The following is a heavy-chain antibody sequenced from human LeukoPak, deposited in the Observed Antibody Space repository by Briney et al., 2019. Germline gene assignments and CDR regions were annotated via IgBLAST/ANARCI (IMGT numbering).Heavy chain of an antibody. CDR3: ASARVVEVLATPTALDY. CDR2: ISYDGSDT. D-gene: IGHD2-2*01. V-gene: IGHV3-30-3*02. J-gene: IGHJ4*02. CDR1: GFTFSSYA. Sequence: PGGSLRLSCAASGFTFSSYAMHWVRQAPGKGLEWVAIISYDGSDTCYTDSVKGRFTISRDNSKNTLYLQMNSLRAEDTAVYYCASARVVEVLATPTALDYWGQGTLVTVSS.